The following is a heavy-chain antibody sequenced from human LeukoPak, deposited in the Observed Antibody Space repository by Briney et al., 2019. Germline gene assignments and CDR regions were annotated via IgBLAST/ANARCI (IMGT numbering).Heavy chain of an antibody. D-gene: IGHD5-24*01. CDR2: ISANNFNT. CDR3: ARAPPGYNREWDFDY. Sequence: GASVKVSCEASGYSFSNYGITWVRQAPGQRLEWMGWISANNFNTKHNEKVQGRVTMTVDISTVTAYMELNSLKSDDTAVYFCARAPPGYNREWDFDYWGQGTLVTVSS. CDR1: GYSFSNYG. V-gene: IGHV1-18*04. J-gene: IGHJ4*02.